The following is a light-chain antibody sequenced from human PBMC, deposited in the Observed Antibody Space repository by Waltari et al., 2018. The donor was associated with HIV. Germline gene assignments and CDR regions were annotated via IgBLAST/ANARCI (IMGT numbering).Light chain of an antibody. CDR2: GNS. Sequence: QSVLTQPPSVSGAPGQRFTIPCTGSSSNIGAGYDVHWYQQLPGTAPKLLIYGNSNRPSGVPDRFSGSKSGTSASLAITGLQAEDEADYYCQSYDSSLSGSGVFGGGTKLTVL. V-gene: IGLV1-40*01. CDR1: SSNIGAGYD. J-gene: IGLJ3*02. CDR3: QSYDSSLSGSGV.